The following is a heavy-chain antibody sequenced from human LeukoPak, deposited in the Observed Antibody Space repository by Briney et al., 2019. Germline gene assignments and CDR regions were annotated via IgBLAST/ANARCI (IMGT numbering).Heavy chain of an antibody. V-gene: IGHV5-51*01. CDR2: IYPGDSDT. CDR1: GYKFTIDW. CDR3: ARLRRSSSSWHEGDGFDP. J-gene: IGHJ5*02. Sequence: GESLKISCKGSGYKFTIDWIGWVRQMPGKGLEWMGIIYPGDSDTRYSPSFQGQVTISVDKSISTAYLQWSSLKASDTAMYYCARLRRSSSSWHEGDGFDPWGQGTLVTASS. D-gene: IGHD6-13*01.